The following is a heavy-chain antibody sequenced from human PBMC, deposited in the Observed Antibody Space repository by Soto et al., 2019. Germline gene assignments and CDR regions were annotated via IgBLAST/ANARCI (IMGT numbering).Heavy chain of an antibody. CDR1: GYIFSSYG. CDR3: ARDNTGVVGVDY. J-gene: IGHJ4*02. D-gene: IGHD3-3*01. CDR2: ITVYNGNT. V-gene: IGHV1-18*01. Sequence: QVQLLQSGAEVKKPGASVKVSCKTSGYIFSSYGINWVRQAPGQGLEWMGWITVYNGNTQYAQKFQDRVTMTTDTSTSTASMELRSLRSDDTAVYYCARDNTGVVGVDYWGQGTLVTVSS.